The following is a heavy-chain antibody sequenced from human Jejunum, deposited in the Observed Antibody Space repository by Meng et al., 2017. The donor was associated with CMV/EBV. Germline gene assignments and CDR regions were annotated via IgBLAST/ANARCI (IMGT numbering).Heavy chain of an antibody. CDR1: GGTFINYS. CDR3: AGGDRAGYYYNY. D-gene: IGHD3-9*01. CDR2: VIPILGIA. Sequence: ASGGTFINYSFPWVRQAPGQGPEWVGRVIPILGIANFAQKFQGRITITADKSSSTVYMEMNSLKSQDTAIYYCAGGDRAGYYYNYWGQGTLVTVSS. J-gene: IGHJ4*02. V-gene: IGHV1-69*02.